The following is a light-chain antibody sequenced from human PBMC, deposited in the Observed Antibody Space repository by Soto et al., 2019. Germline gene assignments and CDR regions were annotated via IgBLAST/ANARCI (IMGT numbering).Light chain of an antibody. CDR3: QQRSNWPPIFT. J-gene: IGKJ3*01. CDR2: DAS. Sequence: EIVLTQSPATLSLSPGERATLSCRASQSVSSYLAWYQQKPGQAPRLLIYDASNRATGIPARFIGSGSGTDFTLTISSLEPEDFAVYYCQQRSNWPPIFTFGPGTKLDIK. CDR1: QSVSSY. V-gene: IGKV3-11*01.